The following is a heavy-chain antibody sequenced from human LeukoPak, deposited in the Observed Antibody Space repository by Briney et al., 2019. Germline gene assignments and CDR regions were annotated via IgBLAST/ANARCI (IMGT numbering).Heavy chain of an antibody. V-gene: IGHV3-48*03. D-gene: IGHD2-2*01. J-gene: IGHJ4*02. CDR3: ARDTKDY. CDR2: ITTTGDRI. Sequence: PGGSLRLSCEASGFTFSSYEMNWVRQAPGKGLEWISYITTTGDRIQYADSVKGRFTISRDNAKNSLYLQMNSLRAEDTGFYFCARDTKDYWGQGTLVVVSS. CDR1: GFTFSSYE.